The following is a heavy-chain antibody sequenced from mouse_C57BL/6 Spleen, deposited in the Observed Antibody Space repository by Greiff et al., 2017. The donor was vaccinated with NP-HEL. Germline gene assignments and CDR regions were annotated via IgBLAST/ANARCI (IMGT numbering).Heavy chain of an antibody. Sequence: EVKLVESGGGLVKPGGSLKLSCAASGFTFSDYGMHWVRQAPEKGLEWVAYISSGSSTIYYADTVKGRFTISRDNAKNTLFLQMTSLRSEDTAMYYCARPDITTVAALDYWGQGTTLTVSS. CDR1: GFTFSDYG. CDR3: ARPDITTVAALDY. D-gene: IGHD1-1*01. CDR2: ISSGSSTI. J-gene: IGHJ2*01. V-gene: IGHV5-17*01.